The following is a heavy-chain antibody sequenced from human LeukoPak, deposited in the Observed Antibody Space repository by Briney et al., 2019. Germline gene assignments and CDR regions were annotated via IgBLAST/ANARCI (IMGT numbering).Heavy chain of an antibody. CDR1: GYRFTNTF. D-gene: IGHD6-13*01. J-gene: IGHJ4*02. CDR3: ARPIAAAGTDLGY. V-gene: IGHV5-51*01. CDR2: IYPGDSDT. Sequence: GESLKISCKASGYRFTNTFIGWVRQMPGKGLEWMGIIYPGDSDTRYSPSFQGQVTISVDKSVTTAYLQWSRLQASDTAMYYCARPIAAAGTDLGYWGQGTLVTVSS.